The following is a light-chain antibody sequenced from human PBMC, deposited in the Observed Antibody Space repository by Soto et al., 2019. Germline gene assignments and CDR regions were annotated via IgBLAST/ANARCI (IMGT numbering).Light chain of an antibody. J-gene: IGLJ1*01. CDR2: QVT. CDR1: SSDLAIYNY. CDR3: SSYTDSSNYV. V-gene: IGLV2-14*01. Sequence: HSVLTQPASVSGSPGQSITISCTGTSSDLAIYNYVSWYQQQPGKAPKLMIYQVTNRPSGVSNRFSGSRSGNTASLTISGLQAEDEADYYCSSYTDSSNYVFGTGIKVSV.